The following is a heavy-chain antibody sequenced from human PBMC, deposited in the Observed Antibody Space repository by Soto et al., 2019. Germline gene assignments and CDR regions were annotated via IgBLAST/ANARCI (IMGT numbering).Heavy chain of an antibody. J-gene: IGHJ6*02. CDR1: GYTFTTHA. D-gene: IGHD1-1*01. CDR2: INGGTGET. CDR3: ARGKGMEENYYYYGLDI. V-gene: IGHV1-3*01. Sequence: ASVKVSFKASGYTFTTHAMHWGRQAPGQSLEWMGWINGGTGETKHSQRFQGRVNITRDTSASTAYMELSSLRSEDTAVYYCARGKGMEENYYYYGLDIWGQGPTVTVSS.